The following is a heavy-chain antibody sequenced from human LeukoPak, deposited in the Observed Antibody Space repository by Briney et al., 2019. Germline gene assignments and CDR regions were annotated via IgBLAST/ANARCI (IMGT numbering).Heavy chain of an antibody. D-gene: IGHD3-10*01. J-gene: IGHJ4*02. CDR3: AKDSGSYYKVADY. CDR1: GFTFSSYA. Sequence: GGSLTLSCAASGFTFSSYAMSWVRQAPGKGLEWVSAISGSGGSTYYADSVKGRFTISRDNSKNTLYLQMNSLRAGDTAVYYCAKDSGSYYKVADYWGQGTLVTVSS. CDR2: ISGSGGST. V-gene: IGHV3-23*01.